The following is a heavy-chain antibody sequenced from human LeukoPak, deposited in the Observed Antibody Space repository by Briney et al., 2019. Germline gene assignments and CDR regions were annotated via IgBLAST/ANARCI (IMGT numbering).Heavy chain of an antibody. D-gene: IGHD1-26*01. CDR1: GFTFSSYW. V-gene: IGHV3-7*01. J-gene: IGHJ2*01. CDR2: IKKDGSEK. CDR3: VRWIASGSGIYWYFDV. Sequence: GGSLRLSCAASGFTFSSYWMSWVRQAPGKGLEWVANIKKDGSEKYYVDSVKGRFTISRDNAKNSLFLQMNSLRAEDTAVYYCVRWIASGSGIYWYFDVWGRGTLVTVSS.